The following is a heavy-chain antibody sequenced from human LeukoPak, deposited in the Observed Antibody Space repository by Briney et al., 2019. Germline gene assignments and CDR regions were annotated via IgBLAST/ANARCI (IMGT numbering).Heavy chain of an antibody. D-gene: IGHD3-22*01. Sequence: SVKVSCKASGGTFISYAISWVRQAPGQGLEWMGRIIPILGIANYAQKFQGRVTITADKSTSTAYMELRSLRSDDTAVYYCARSPRHDSSGYYSGWFDPWGQGTLVTVSS. V-gene: IGHV1-69*04. CDR2: IIPILGIA. CDR1: GGTFISYA. J-gene: IGHJ5*02. CDR3: ARSPRHDSSGYYSGWFDP.